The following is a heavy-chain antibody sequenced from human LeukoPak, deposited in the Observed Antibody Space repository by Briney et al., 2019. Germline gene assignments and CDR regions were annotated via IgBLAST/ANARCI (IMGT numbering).Heavy chain of an antibody. CDR2: IYYSGST. J-gene: IGHJ6*03. CDR1: GGSISSSSYY. CDR3: TRGSIAYYYMDV. Sequence: SEALSLTCTVSGGSISSSSYYWGWLRQSPGKGLEWIGYIYYSGSTNYNPSLKSRVTISVDTSKNQFSLKLSSVTAADTAVYYCTRGSIAYYYMDVWGKGTTVTISS. V-gene: IGHV4-61*05. D-gene: IGHD3-22*01.